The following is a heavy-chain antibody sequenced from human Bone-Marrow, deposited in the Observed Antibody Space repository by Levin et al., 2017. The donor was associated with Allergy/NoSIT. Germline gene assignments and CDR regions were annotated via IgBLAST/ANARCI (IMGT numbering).Heavy chain of an antibody. J-gene: IGHJ6*02. Sequence: GGSLRLSCEGSGFTFTNHTMSWVRQAPGKGLEWVSSISSTSSYINYADSVKGRFTISRDNAKKSLYLQMNSLRAEDTALYYCASRVETAGGLDVWGQGTTVTVTS. CDR3: ASRVETAGGLDV. V-gene: IGHV3-21*01. CDR1: GFTFTNHT. D-gene: IGHD1-1*01. CDR2: ISSTSSYI.